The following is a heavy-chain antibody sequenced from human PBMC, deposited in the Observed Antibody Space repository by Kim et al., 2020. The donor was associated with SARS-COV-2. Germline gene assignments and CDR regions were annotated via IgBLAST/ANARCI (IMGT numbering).Heavy chain of an antibody. CDR1: GFGFSAHY. Sequence: GGSLRLSCAASGFGFSAHYMAWIRQAPGKGPECISYISGTGGSIYYADSVKGRFTISRDNAKNSLYLQMDSLRAEDTAVYYCARGYSMVPYWGQGALVIV. CDR2: ISGTGGSI. V-gene: IGHV3-11*01. CDR3: ARGYSMVPY. D-gene: IGHD4-4*01. J-gene: IGHJ4*02.